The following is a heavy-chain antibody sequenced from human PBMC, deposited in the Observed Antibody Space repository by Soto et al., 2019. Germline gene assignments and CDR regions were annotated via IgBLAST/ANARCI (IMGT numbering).Heavy chain of an antibody. CDR3: ASPRREQWLDFDY. D-gene: IGHD6-19*01. CDR2: MNPNSGNT. V-gene: IGHV1-8*01. J-gene: IGHJ4*02. CDR1: GYTFTSYD. Sequence: QVQLVQSGAEVQKPGSSVKVSCKASGYTFTSYDINWVRQATGQGLEWMGWMNPNSGNTGYAQKFQGRVTMTRNTSISTAYMELSSLRAEDTAVYYCASPRREQWLDFDYWGQGTLVTVSS.